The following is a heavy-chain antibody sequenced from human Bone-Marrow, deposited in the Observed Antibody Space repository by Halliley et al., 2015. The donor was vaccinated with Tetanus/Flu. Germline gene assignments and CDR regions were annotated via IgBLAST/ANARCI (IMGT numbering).Heavy chain of an antibody. CDR2: ITGNGSTM. Sequence: SLRLSCAASGFAFSTYELNWVRQAPGKALEWVSSITGNGSTMSYADSAKGRFTISRDNAKNSLYLHMKNLRADDTALFYCVRTVTPRAAMGFDYWGQGTLVTVSS. J-gene: IGHJ4*02. V-gene: IGHV3-48*03. CDR3: VRTVTPRAAMGFDY. D-gene: IGHD4-17*01. CDR1: GFAFSTYE.